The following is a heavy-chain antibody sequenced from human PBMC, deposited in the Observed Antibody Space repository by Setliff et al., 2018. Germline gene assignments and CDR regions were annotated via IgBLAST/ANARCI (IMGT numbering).Heavy chain of an antibody. V-gene: IGHV1-18*01. CDR3: ARVVVAGVFDY. Sequence: ASVKVSCKASGYTFTSYGISWVRQAPGQGLEWMGWISPYTGNTKYAQKFQGRVTITTDESTSTAYMELSSLRSEDTAVYYCARVVVAGVFDYWGQGTLVTVSS. D-gene: IGHD6-19*01. J-gene: IGHJ4*02. CDR2: ISPYTGNT. CDR1: GYTFTSYG.